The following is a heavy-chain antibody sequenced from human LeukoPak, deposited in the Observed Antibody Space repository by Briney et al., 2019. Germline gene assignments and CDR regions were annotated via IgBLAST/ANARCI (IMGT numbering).Heavy chain of an antibody. J-gene: IGHJ4*02. Sequence: SVKVSCKASGGTFSSYGISWVRQAPGQGLEWMGGIIPIFGTANYAQKFQGRVTITTDESTSTAYMELSSLRSEDTDVYYCASGVGATTLDYWGQGTLVTVSS. CDR1: GGTFSSYG. D-gene: IGHD1-26*01. V-gene: IGHV1-69*05. CDR3: ASGVGATTLDY. CDR2: IIPIFGTA.